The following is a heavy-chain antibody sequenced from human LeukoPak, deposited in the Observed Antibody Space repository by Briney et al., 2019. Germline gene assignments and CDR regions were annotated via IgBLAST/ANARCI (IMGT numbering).Heavy chain of an antibody. CDR3: ARGSTYYGSSGQVPFDY. D-gene: IGHD3-22*01. V-gene: IGHV3-48*01. CDR2: ISSSSSTI. Sequence: GGSLRLSCAASGFTFSTYSMNWVRQAPGKGLEWVSYISSSSSTIYYADSVKGRFTISRDNAKNSLYLQMNSLRAEDTAVYYCARGSTYYGSSGQVPFDYWGQGTLVTVSS. J-gene: IGHJ4*02. CDR1: GFTFSTYS.